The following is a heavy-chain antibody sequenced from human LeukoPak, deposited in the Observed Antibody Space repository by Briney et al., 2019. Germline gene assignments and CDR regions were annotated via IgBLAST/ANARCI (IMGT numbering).Heavy chain of an antibody. J-gene: IGHJ4*02. CDR1: GFTFDDYA. V-gene: IGHV3-9*01. D-gene: IGHD3-10*01. CDR2: ISWNSGSI. Sequence: QPGGSLRLSCAASGFTFDDYAMHWVRQAPGKGLEWVSGISWNSGSIGYADSVKGRFTISRDNAKNSLYLQMNSLRAEDTALYYCAKDRAAVRGVISNWGQGTLVTVSS. CDR3: AKDRAAVRGVISN.